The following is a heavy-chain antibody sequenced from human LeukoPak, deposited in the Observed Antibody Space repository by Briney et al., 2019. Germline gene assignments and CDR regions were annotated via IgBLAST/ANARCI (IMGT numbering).Heavy chain of an antibody. J-gene: IGHJ4*02. D-gene: IGHD2-21*01. CDR3: ARYVVGASNYYFDY. CDR1: GLTFSGDA. Sequence: GGSLRLSCATSGLTFSGDAISWVRQAPGKGLEWVSTILINGGRTYYPESVRGRFTISRDNSKDTVYLQMNSLRADDTAVYYCARYVVGASNYYFDYWGQGTLVTVSS. CDR2: ILINGGRT. V-gene: IGHV3-23*01.